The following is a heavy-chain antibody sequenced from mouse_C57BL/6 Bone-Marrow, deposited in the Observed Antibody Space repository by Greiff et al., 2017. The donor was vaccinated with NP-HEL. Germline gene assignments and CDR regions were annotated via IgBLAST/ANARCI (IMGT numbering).Heavy chain of an antibody. D-gene: IGHD1-1*01. V-gene: IGHV6-3*01. CDR3: TGGYYGSLYWYFDV. J-gene: IGHJ1*03. Sequence: EVKLMESGGGLVQPGGSMKLSCVASGFTFSNYWMNWVRQSPEKGLEWVAQIRLKSDNYATHYAESGKGRFTISRDDYKSSVYLQMNNLRAEDTGIYYCTGGYYGSLYWYFDVWGTGTTVTVSS. CDR2: IRLKSDNYAT. CDR1: GFTFSNYW.